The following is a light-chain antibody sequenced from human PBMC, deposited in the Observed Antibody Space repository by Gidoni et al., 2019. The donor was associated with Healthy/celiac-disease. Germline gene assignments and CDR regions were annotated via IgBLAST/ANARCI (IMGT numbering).Light chain of an antibody. Sequence: DIQISQSPSSLSASVGDRVTITCRASQSISSYLNWYQQNPGKAPKLLISDASSLQSGGPSRFSGSGSGTDFTLTISSLQPEDFATYYCQQSYSTPVLTFGGGTKVEIK. CDR1: QSISSY. CDR2: DAS. V-gene: IGKV1-39*01. J-gene: IGKJ4*01. CDR3: QQSYSTPVLT.